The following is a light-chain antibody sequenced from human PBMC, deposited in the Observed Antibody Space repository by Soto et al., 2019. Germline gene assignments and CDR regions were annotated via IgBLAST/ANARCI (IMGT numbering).Light chain of an antibody. Sequence: PGERATLSCRASQRVRTSLAWYQQKPGQAPRLLIYAASNRATGIPARFSGSGSGTDFTLTISSLEPEDSAVYYCQQRSDWPPSLTFGGGTKVEIK. CDR3: QQRSDWPPSLT. J-gene: IGKJ4*01. CDR1: QRVRTS. V-gene: IGKV3-11*01. CDR2: AAS.